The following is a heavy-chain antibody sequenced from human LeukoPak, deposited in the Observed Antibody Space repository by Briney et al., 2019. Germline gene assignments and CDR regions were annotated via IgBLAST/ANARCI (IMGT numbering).Heavy chain of an antibody. D-gene: IGHD6-19*01. J-gene: IGHJ4*02. CDR1: GFTFSNYA. Sequence: PGGSLRLSCEVSGFTFSNYAMHWVRQAPGKGLEWVALISYDGSNKYYADSVKGRFTISRDNSKNTLYLQMNSLRAEDTAVYYCVGPVAGTFDYWGQGTLVTVSS. CDR3: VGPVAGTFDY. V-gene: IGHV3-30*04. CDR2: ISYDGSNK.